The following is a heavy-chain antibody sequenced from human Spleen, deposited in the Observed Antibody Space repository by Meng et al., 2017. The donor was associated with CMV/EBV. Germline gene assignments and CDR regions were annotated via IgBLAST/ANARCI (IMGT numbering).Heavy chain of an antibody. CDR2: IYPNSGGT. CDR3: ARDGWSGSGSYS. CDR1: GYTFTDHY. Sequence: ASVKVSCKASGYTFTDHYFHWVRQAPGQGLEWMGWIYPNSGGTHYAQKFQGRLTVTTDTSISTGYMELSSLGSDDTAVYYCARDGWSGSGSYSWGQGTLVTVSS. J-gene: IGHJ4*02. V-gene: IGHV1-2*02. D-gene: IGHD3-10*01.